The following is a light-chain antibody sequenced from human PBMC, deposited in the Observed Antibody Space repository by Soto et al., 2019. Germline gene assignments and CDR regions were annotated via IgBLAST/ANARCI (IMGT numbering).Light chain of an antibody. V-gene: IGKV1-33*01. CDR2: DAS. Sequence: DIQMTQAPSSLSARVGDRITITCQASQDVGVYLDWYQQKPGKAPKVLIYDASSLKTGVPSRFSGSGSGTLFTLTINSLQPEDFATYYCRQYDSLPLTFGGGTKVEIK. CDR3: RQYDSLPLT. J-gene: IGKJ4*01. CDR1: QDVGVY.